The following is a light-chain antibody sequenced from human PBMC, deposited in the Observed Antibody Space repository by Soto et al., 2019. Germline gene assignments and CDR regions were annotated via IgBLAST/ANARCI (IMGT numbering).Light chain of an antibody. CDR2: AAS. CDR3: QQYGSSRT. V-gene: IGKV3-20*01. J-gene: IGKJ1*01. Sequence: EILITQSPATLSVSPGERDTLSCRASQSVYNNLAWYQQKPGQAPRLLIYAASTRATGIPDRLSGSGSGTDFTLTISRLEPEDFAVYYCQQYGSSRTFGQGTKVDVK. CDR1: QSVYNN.